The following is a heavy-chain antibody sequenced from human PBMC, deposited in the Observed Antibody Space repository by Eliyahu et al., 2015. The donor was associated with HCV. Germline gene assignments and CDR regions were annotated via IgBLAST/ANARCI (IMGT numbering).Heavy chain of an antibody. CDR1: GFTFSXXX. J-gene: IGHJ3*02. Sequence: EVQLVESGGGLVQPGGSLRLSCAASGFTFSXXXMHWVRQAPGKGLVWVSRXNSDASTTNYPDSVKGRFTISRDNAKNTLYLQMNSLRAEDTAVYYCARDPRVLLSYGRGDAFDIWGQGTMVTVSS. V-gene: IGHV3-74*01. CDR2: XNSDASTT. D-gene: IGHD2/OR15-2a*01. CDR3: ARDPRVLLSYGRGDAFDI.